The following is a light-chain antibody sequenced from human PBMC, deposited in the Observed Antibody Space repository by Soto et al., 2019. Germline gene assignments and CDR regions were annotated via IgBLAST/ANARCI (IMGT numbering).Light chain of an antibody. CDR1: SSDVGGYNY. J-gene: IGLJ1*01. Sequence: QSVLTQPASVSGSPGQSITISCTGTSSDVGGYNYVSWYQQHPGKAPKLMIYGVSNRPSGVSNRFSGSKSGNTASLTISGLQAEDEADYYCSSYTSSSSWFGTGTKVTVL. CDR2: GVS. V-gene: IGLV2-14*01. CDR3: SSYTSSSSW.